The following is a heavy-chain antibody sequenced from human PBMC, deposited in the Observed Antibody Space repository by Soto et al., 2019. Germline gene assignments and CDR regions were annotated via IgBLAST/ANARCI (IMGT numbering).Heavy chain of an antibody. Sequence: EVQLVESGGGSVEPGGSLRLSCAASRFTFSDAWMSWVRQAPGKGLEWVGRIKSKVDGGTTDYAAPVKGRFTISRDDSKKTLYLQMTSLKTEDTAVYYCATSWGSGWTLDRDYWGQGTLVTVSS. CDR1: RFTFSDAW. CDR2: IKSKVDGGTT. D-gene: IGHD6-19*01. CDR3: ATSWGSGWTLDRDY. V-gene: IGHV3-15*01. J-gene: IGHJ4*02.